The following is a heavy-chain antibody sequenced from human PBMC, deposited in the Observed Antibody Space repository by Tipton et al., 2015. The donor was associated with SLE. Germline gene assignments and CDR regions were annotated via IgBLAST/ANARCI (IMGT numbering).Heavy chain of an antibody. V-gene: IGHV3-30*04. Sequence: SLRLSCAASGFTFSSYAMHWVRQAPGKGLEWVAVISYDGSNKYYADSVKGRFTISRDNSKNTPYLQMNSLRAEDTAVYYCARSGSIALPGGYWGQGTLVTVSS. CDR3: ARSGSIALPGGY. CDR2: ISYDGSNK. CDR1: GFTFSSYA. D-gene: IGHD6-6*01. J-gene: IGHJ4*02.